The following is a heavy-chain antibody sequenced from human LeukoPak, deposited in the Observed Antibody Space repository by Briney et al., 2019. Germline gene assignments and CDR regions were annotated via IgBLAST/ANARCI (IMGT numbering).Heavy chain of an antibody. CDR1: GYTLTELS. J-gene: IGHJ4*02. D-gene: IGHD6-6*01. CDR2: FDPEDGET. CDR3: ATDSQVRPPYFDY. V-gene: IGHV1-24*01. Sequence: ASLKVSCKVSGYTLTELSMHWVRQAPGKRLEWMGGFDPEDGETIYAQKFHGRVTITEDKSTDTAYMELRSLRFEVTAVYYSATDSQVRPPYFDYGGERSLVSLSS.